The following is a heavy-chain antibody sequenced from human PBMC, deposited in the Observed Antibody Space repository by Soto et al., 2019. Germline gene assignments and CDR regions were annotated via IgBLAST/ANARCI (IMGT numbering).Heavy chain of an antibody. CDR1: GFTFSEYS. Sequence: GGSLRLSCSASGFTFSEYSMHWVRQAPGKGLQYVSTISSDGDITYYADSVKGRFTISRDNSKNTLYLQMNSLRPEDTAVYYCVKGSTFYDILTGYYSTNFFDPWGQGXLVTVSS. D-gene: IGHD3-9*01. V-gene: IGHV3-64D*06. CDR2: ISSDGDIT. CDR3: VKGSTFYDILTGYYSTNFFDP. J-gene: IGHJ5*02.